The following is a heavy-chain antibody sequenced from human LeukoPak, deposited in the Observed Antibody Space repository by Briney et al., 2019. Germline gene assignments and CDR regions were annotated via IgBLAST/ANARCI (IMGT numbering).Heavy chain of an antibody. Sequence: PGGSLRLSCAGSGFTFATYGMHWVRQAPGKGLEWVAIISYDGTNKNYADSVKGRFTISRDNSKNTLYLQMDSLRPEDTAVYYCARVYYGSGSPRHFDYWGQGTLVTVSS. CDR2: ISYDGTNK. V-gene: IGHV3-30*03. J-gene: IGHJ4*02. CDR1: GFTFATYG. D-gene: IGHD3-10*01. CDR3: ARVYYGSGSPRHFDY.